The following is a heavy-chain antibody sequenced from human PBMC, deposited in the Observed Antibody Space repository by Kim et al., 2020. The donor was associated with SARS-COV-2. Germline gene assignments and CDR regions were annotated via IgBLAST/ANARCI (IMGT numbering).Heavy chain of an antibody. CDR2: ISSNGGST. J-gene: IGHJ3*02. Sequence: GGSLRLSCAASGFTFSSYAMHWVRQAPGKGLEYVSAISSNGGSTYYANSVKGRFTISRDNSKNTLYLQMGSLRAEDMAVYYCARSATLEMATIDGGAFDIWGQGTMVTVSS. D-gene: IGHD5-12*01. CDR1: GFTFSSYA. V-gene: IGHV3-64*01. CDR3: ARSATLEMATIDGGAFDI.